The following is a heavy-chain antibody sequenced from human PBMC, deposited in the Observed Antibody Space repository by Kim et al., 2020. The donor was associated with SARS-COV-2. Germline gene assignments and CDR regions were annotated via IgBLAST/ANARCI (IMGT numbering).Heavy chain of an antibody. J-gene: IGHJ6*02. CDR3: CSMVRGVKGSYYYYGMDV. D-gene: IGHD3-10*01. Sequence: SETLSLTCAVSGGSISSSNWWSWVRQPPGKGLEWIGEIYHSGSTNYNPSLKSRVTISVDKSKNQFSLKLSSVTAADTAVYYCCSMVRGVKGSYYYYGMDVWGQGTTVTVSS. CDR1: GGSISSSNW. V-gene: IGHV4-4*02. CDR2: IYHSGST.